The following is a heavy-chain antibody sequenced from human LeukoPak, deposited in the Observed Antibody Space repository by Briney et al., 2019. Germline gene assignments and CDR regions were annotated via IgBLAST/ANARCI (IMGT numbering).Heavy chain of an antibody. J-gene: IGHJ4*02. CDR2: VGGSGVKT. D-gene: IGHD2-2*01. Sequence: GGSLRLSCAASGFTFSNYAIHWVRQAPGKGLEWVSIVGGSGVKTYYADSVKGRFTISRGNSENTVYLQMNSLRAEDTAVYYCAKRGDCSGTCTYDYWGQGTLVTVSS. CDR3: AKRGDCSGTCTYDY. CDR1: GFTFSNYA. V-gene: IGHV3-23*01.